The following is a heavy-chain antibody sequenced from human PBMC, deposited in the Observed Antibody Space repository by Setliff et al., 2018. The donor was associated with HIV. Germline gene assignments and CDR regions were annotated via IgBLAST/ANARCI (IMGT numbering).Heavy chain of an antibody. V-gene: IGHV3-15*01. CDR1: GFNFKSAW. CDR2: IKSNSDGGTT. D-gene: IGHD3-3*01. CDR3: TGGGFLEWVRPVF. J-gene: IGHJ4*02. Sequence: PGGSLRLSCAVSGFNFKSAWMTWVRQAPGKGLEWVGRIKSNSDGGTTDYAAPVKGRFTISRDDSKKTLFLHMNSLKTEDTAVYYCTGGGFLEWVRPVFWGQGTQVTVSS.